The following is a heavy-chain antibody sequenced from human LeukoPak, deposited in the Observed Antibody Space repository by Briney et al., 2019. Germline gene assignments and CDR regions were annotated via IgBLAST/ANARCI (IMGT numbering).Heavy chain of an antibody. D-gene: IGHD3-22*01. CDR1: GFTFSSHW. Sequence: GGSLRLSCAASGFTFSSHWMSWVRQAPGKGLEWVANIKQDGSEKYYVDSVKGRFTISRDNAKNSLYLQMNSLRAEDTAVYYCASEYYYDSSGRLDWGQGTLVTVSS. J-gene: IGHJ4*02. V-gene: IGHV3-7*01. CDR3: ASEYYYDSSGRLD. CDR2: IKQDGSEK.